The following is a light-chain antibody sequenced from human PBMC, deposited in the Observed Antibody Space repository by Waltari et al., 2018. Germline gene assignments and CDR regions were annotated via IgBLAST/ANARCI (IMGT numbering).Light chain of an antibody. CDR3: QHYNSYSPWT. CDR1: QSISSW. CDR2: KAS. V-gene: IGKV1-5*03. Sequence: DIQMTQSPSTLSASVGDRVTITCRASQSISSWLAWYQQKPGKAPKLLIYKASSLESGVPSRFSGSGSGTEFTLTISSLQPDDFVTYYCQHYNSYSPWTFGQGTKVEIK. J-gene: IGKJ1*01.